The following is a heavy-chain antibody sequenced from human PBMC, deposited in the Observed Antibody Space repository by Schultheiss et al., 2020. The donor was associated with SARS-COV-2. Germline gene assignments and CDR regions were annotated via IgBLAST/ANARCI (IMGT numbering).Heavy chain of an antibody. CDR1: GYTFTGYY. V-gene: IGHV1-69*13. D-gene: IGHD3-16*02. Sequence: SVKVSCKASGYTFTGYYMHWVRQAPGQGLEWMGGIIPIFGTANYPQKFQVRVTITADESTSTAYMELSSLRSEDTAVYYCARDSRQDYVWGSYPLQHWFDPWGQGTLVTVSS. CDR3: ARDSRQDYVWGSYPLQHWFDP. CDR2: IIPIFGTA. J-gene: IGHJ5*02.